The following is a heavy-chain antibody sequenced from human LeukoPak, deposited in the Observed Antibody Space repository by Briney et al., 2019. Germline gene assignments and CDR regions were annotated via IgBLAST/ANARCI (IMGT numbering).Heavy chain of an antibody. V-gene: IGHV4-30-2*01. CDR1: GGSIGGGVYS. CDR2: IFHTGHT. D-gene: IGHD5-12*01. Sequence: PSQTLSLTCAVSGGSIGGGVYSWNWIRQPPGKSLEWLGYIFHTGHTYYSPSLKSRLTISVDRSKNQFSLKLSSLTAADTAMYFCARGYSDYPYFFDSWGQGALVTVSS. CDR3: ARGYSDYPYFFDS. J-gene: IGHJ4*02.